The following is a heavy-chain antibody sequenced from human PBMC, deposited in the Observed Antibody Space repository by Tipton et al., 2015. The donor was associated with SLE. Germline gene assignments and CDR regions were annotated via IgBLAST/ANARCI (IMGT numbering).Heavy chain of an antibody. CDR3: AREVPGGWFWELPNWFDP. Sequence: TLSLTCTVSGGSISSYYWSWIRQPPGKGLEWIGYIYYSGSTNYNPSLKSRDTISVDTSKNQFSLKLSSVTAADTAVYYCAREVPGGWFWELPNWFDPWGQGTLVTVSS. CDR2: IYYSGST. V-gene: IGHV4-59*01. CDR1: GGSISSYY. D-gene: IGHD3-10*01. J-gene: IGHJ5*02.